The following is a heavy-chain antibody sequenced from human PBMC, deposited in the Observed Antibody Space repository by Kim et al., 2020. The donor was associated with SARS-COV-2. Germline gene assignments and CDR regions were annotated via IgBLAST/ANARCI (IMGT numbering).Heavy chain of an antibody. CDR2: ISYEGSTQ. CDR1: GFTFSSHV. J-gene: IGHJ5*02. CDR3: AGNLVGDTDLGP. V-gene: IGHV3-30*03. Sequence: GGSLRLSCAASGFTFSSHVMHWVRQAPGKGLEWVALISYEGSTQKYTDSGKGRCTVSRDNAKNTLILQMNSLRPEDEAVYYCAGNLVGDTDLGPWGQGTLVTVSS. D-gene: IGHD1-26*01.